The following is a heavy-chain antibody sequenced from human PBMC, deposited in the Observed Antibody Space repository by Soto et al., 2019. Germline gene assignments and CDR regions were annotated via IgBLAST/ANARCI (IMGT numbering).Heavy chain of an antibody. CDR3: ARQLAYSSNYYYYGMDV. J-gene: IGHJ6*02. Sequence: ASVKVSCKVSGYTLTELSMHWVRQAPGKGLEWMGGFDPEDGETIYAQKFQGRVTMTEDTSTDTAYMELSSLRSEDTAVYYCARQLAYSSNYYYYGMDVWGQGTTVTVSS. CDR1: GYTLTELS. V-gene: IGHV1-24*01. CDR2: FDPEDGET. D-gene: IGHD6-13*01.